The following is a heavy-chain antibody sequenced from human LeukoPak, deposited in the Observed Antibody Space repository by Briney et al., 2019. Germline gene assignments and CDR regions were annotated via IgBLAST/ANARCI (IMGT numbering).Heavy chain of an antibody. Sequence: PGRSLRLSCAASGFTFDDYAMHWVRQAPGKGLEWVSGISWNSGSIGYADSVKGRFTISRDNAKNSLYLQMNSLRAEDMALYYCAKDMSKMGYYDSSGYSFDYWGQGTLVTVSS. J-gene: IGHJ4*02. D-gene: IGHD3-22*01. CDR3: AKDMSKMGYYDSSGYSFDY. CDR2: ISWNSGSI. CDR1: GFTFDDYA. V-gene: IGHV3-9*03.